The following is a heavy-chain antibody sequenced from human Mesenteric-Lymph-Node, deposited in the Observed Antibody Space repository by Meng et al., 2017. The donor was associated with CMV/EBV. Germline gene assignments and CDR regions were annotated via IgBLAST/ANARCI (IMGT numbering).Heavy chain of an antibody. V-gene: IGHV3-15*01. J-gene: IGHJ4*02. Sequence: GESLKISCVASGFTFTDAWMSWVRQAPGKGLEWVGRIKSKTDSGTTEYAAPVRGRFSISRDDSQKMLYLQMSSLKTEDTAVYYCTTGNADYWGQGTLVTVSS. CDR2: IKSKTDSGTT. CDR3: TTGNADY. CDR1: GFTFTDAW.